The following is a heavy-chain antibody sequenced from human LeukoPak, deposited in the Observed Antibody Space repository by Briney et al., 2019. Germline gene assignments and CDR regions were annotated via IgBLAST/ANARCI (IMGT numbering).Heavy chain of an antibody. CDR2: ISYDGSNE. J-gene: IGHJ4*02. CDR3: ARVGEYYDTNGYFDY. CDR1: GFTFSYSA. V-gene: IGHV3-30-3*01. Sequence: GRSLRLSCIVSGFTFSYSAINWVRQAPGKGLEWMAVISYDGSNEYYADSVKGRFTISGDNSKNTVYLQMNSLRAEDTAVYYCARVGEYYDTNGYFDYWGQGTLVTVSS. D-gene: IGHD3-22*01.